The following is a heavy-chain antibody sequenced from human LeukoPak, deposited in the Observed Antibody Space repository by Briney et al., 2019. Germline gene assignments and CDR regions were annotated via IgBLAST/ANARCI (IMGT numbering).Heavy chain of an antibody. CDR2: IYYSGST. CDR1: GGSISSYY. D-gene: IGHD3-10*01. V-gene: IGHV4-39*01. CDR3: ARQSVWSQLLWFGESIWAWFDP. J-gene: IGHJ5*02. Sequence: PSETLSLTCTVSGGSISSYYWSWIRQPPGKGLEWIGSIYYSGSTYYNPSLKSRVTISVDTSKNQFSLKLSSVTAADTAVYYCARQSVWSQLLWFGESIWAWFDPWGQGTLVTVSS.